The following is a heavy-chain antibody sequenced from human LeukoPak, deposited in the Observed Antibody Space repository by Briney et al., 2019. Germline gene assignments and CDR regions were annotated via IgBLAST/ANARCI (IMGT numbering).Heavy chain of an antibody. CDR2: ISGSGGST. J-gene: IGHJ4*02. D-gene: IGHD3-3*01. CDR3: AKLRFLEWLSHFDY. Sequence: PGGSLRLSCAASGFTFSSYDMHWVRQAPGKGLEWVSAISGSGGSTYYADSVKGRFTISRDNSKNTLYLQMNSLRAEDTAVYYCAKLRFLEWLSHFDYWGQGTLVTVSS. CDR1: GFTFSSYD. V-gene: IGHV3-23*01.